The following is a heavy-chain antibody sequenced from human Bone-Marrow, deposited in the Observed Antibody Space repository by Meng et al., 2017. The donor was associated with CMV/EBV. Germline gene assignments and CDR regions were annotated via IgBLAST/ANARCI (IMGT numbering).Heavy chain of an antibody. CDR3: ARDFHDYDFWSGYPLGLAYYYYYGMDV. J-gene: IGHJ6*02. Sequence: ASVKVSCKASGYTFTSYGISWVRQAPGQGLEWMGWISAYNGNTNYAQKLQGRVTRTTDTSTSTAYMELRSLRSDDTAVYYCARDFHDYDFWSGYPLGLAYYYYYGMDVWGQGTTVTVSS. CDR2: ISAYNGNT. D-gene: IGHD3-3*01. V-gene: IGHV1-18*04. CDR1: GYTFTSYG.